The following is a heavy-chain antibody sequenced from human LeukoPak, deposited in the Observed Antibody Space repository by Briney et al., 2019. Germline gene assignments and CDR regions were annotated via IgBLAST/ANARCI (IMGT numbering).Heavy chain of an antibody. CDR3: ARGGSHDALDI. V-gene: IGHV3-7*01. J-gene: IGHJ3*02. CDR2: IKQDGSEK. CDR1: GFTFSSYW. Sequence: GGSLRLSCAASGFTFSSYWMTWVRQAPGKGLECVAIIKQDGSEKYYVDSVKGRFTMARDNAKNSLHLQMNILRAEDTAVYYCARGGSHDALDIWGQGTMVTVSS.